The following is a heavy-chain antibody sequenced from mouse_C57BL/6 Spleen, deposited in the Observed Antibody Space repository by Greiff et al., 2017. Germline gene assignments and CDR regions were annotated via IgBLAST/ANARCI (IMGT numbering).Heavy chain of an antibody. CDR3: ARSTGTGFAY. Sequence: QVHVKQPGAELVKPGASVKLSCKASGYTFTSYWMQWVKQRPGQGLEWIGEIDPSDSYTNYNQKFKGKATLTVDTSSSTAYMQLSSLTSEDSAVYYCARSTGTGFAYWGQGTLVTVSA. CDR2: IDPSDSYT. CDR1: GYTFTSYW. D-gene: IGHD4-1*02. V-gene: IGHV1-50*01. J-gene: IGHJ3*01.